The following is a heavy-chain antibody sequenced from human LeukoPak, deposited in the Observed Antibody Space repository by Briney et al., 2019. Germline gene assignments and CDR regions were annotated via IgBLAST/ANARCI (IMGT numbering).Heavy chain of an antibody. CDR3: ARDPYSGNYGNYYYYYMDV. J-gene: IGHJ6*03. CDR2: ITSSGTYI. D-gene: IGHD1-26*01. V-gene: IGHV3-21*01. CDR1: GFTFNSYE. Sequence: GGSLRLSCAASGFTFNSYEMNWVRQAPGRALEWVSSITSSGTYIFYADSVKGRFTISRDNAKNSLYLQTNSLGPEDTAVYYCARDPYSGNYGNYYYYYMDVWGKGTTVTISS.